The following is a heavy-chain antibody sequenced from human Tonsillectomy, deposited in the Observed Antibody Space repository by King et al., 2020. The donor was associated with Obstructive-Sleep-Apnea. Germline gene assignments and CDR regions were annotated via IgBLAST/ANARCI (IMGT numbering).Heavy chain of an antibody. V-gene: IGHV3-30*04. CDR1: GFTFSSYA. Sequence: VQLVESGGGVVQPGRSLRLSCAASGFTFSSYAMHWVRQAPGKGLEWVAIISYDGSNKYYADSVRGRFTISRDNSKNTLYLQLNSLRPEDTAVYYCASPHHGGYDYYGMDVWGQGTTVTASS. D-gene: IGHD4-23*01. CDR3: ASPHHGGYDYYGMDV. CDR2: ISYDGSNK. J-gene: IGHJ6*02.